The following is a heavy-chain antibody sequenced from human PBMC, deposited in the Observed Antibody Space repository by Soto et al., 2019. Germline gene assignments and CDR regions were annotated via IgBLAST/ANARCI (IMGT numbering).Heavy chain of an antibody. CDR3: ARDTDSYYYYGMDV. D-gene: IGHD3-16*01. Sequence: QVQLVQSGAEVKKPGSSVRVSCKASGDTISSYAISWVRQAPGQGLEWMGGIIPVFRTTNYAQRFQGRVTITADEATSTAFMELSSLRSEATAVYYCARDTDSYYYYGMDVWGQGTTVTVSS. J-gene: IGHJ6*02. V-gene: IGHV1-69*12. CDR1: GDTISSYA. CDR2: IIPVFRTT.